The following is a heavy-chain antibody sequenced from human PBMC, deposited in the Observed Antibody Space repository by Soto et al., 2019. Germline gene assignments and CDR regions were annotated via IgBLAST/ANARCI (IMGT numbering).Heavy chain of an antibody. V-gene: IGHV6-1*01. J-gene: IGHJ4*02. CDR3: AGASEVYILEAFHC. Sequence: SQTLSLTCAISADSVSSNTVAWSWIRQSPSRGREWLRRTYYRSQWYTDYAVSMKGRITNIPDTSKNQFSLQLNSVTPEDTAVYYCAGASEVYILEAFHCWGQGTLGTVS. CDR2: TYYRSQWYT. D-gene: IGHD2-8*01. CDR1: ADSVSSNTVA.